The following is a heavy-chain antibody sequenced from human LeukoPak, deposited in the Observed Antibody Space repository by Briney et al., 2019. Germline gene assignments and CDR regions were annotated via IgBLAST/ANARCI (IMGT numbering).Heavy chain of an antibody. CDR2: IKQDGSEK. J-gene: IGHJ4*02. CDR3: ARRDSSGYPLFDY. Sequence: GGSLRLSCAASGFTFSSYWMSWVRQAPGKGLEWVANIKQDGSEKYYVDSVKGRFPVSRDNAKNSLYLQMNSLRAEDTAVYYCARRDSSGYPLFDYWGQGTLVTVSS. CDR1: GFTFSSYW. D-gene: IGHD3-22*01. V-gene: IGHV3-7*05.